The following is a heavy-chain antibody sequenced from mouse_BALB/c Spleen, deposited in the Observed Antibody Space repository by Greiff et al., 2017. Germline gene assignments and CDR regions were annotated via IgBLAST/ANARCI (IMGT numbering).Heavy chain of an antibody. CDR1: GFNIKDYY. CDR3: NAVSSGAY. CDR2: IDPENGDT. V-gene: IGHV14-4*02. D-gene: IGHD1-1*01. Sequence: VQLQQSGAELVRSGASVKLSCTASGFNIKDYYMHWVKQRPEQGLEWIGWIDPENGDTEYAPKFQGKATMTADTSSNTAYLQLSSLTSEDTAVYYCNAVSSGAYWGQGTLVTVSA. J-gene: IGHJ3*01.